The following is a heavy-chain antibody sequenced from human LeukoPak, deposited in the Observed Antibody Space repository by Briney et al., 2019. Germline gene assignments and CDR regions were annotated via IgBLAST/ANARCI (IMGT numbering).Heavy chain of an antibody. Sequence: QSGGSLRLSCAASGFTFSNYWMSWVRQAPGKGLERVANIKEDGSEKYYVDSVKGRFTISRDNARNSLYLQMNSLRAEDTAVYYCASGRQLGYWGQGTLVTVS. CDR3: ASGRQLGY. V-gene: IGHV3-7*01. CDR1: GFTFSNYW. J-gene: IGHJ4*02. D-gene: IGHD6-13*01. CDR2: IKEDGSEK.